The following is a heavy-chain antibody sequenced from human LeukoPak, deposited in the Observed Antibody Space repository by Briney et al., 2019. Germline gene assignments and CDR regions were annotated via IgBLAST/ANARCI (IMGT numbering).Heavy chain of an antibody. Sequence: PGGSLRLSCAASGFTFSTYGMHWVRQAPGKGLEWVSFLRYDGSNKYYADSVKGRFTISRDNSKNTLYLQMNSLRSEDTAVYYCASSLESGWYENWFDPWGQGTLVTVSS. D-gene: IGHD6-19*01. CDR2: LRYDGSNK. J-gene: IGHJ5*02. V-gene: IGHV3-30*02. CDR1: GFTFSTYG. CDR3: ASSLESGWYENWFDP.